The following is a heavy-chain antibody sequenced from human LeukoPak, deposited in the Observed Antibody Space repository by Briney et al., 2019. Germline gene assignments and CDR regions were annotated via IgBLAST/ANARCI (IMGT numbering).Heavy chain of an antibody. CDR2: IYTSGST. V-gene: IGHV4-61*02. J-gene: IGHJ4*02. D-gene: IGHD3-16*01. CDR3: ASGPRGYFDY. CDR1: GGSISSGSYY. Sequence: SQTLSLTCTVSGGSISSGSYYWSWIRQHAGKGLEWIGRIYTSGSTNYNPSLKSRVTISVDTSKNQFSLKLSSVTAADTAVYYCASGPRGYFDYWGQGTLVTVSS.